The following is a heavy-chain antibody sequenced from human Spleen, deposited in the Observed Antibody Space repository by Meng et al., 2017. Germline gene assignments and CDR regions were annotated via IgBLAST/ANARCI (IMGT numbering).Heavy chain of an antibody. D-gene: IGHD3-10*01. CDR2: ISYDGSNK. Sequence: GGSLRLSCAASGFTFSSHAMHWVRQAPGKGLEWVAVISYDGSNKFYADSVKGRFTISRDNSENTLYLQMNSLRDDDTAKYYCARRFVSASHDAMDIWGQGTMVTVSS. V-gene: IGHV3-30*04. CDR1: GFTFSSHA. J-gene: IGHJ3*02. CDR3: ARRFVSASHDAMDI.